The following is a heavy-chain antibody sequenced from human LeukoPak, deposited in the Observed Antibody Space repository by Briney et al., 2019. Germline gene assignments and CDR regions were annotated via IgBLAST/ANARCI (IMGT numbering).Heavy chain of an antibody. J-gene: IGHJ4*02. V-gene: IGHV1-18*01. Sequence: ASVKVSCKASGYTFTSYGISWVRQAPGQGLEWMGWISAYNGNTNYAQKLQGRVTMTTDTSTSTAYMELRSLRSDDTAVYYCATMQYYYGSGSYYLDWGQGTLVTVSS. CDR3: ATMQYYYGSGSYYLD. CDR2: ISAYNGNT. CDR1: GYTFTSYG. D-gene: IGHD3-10*01.